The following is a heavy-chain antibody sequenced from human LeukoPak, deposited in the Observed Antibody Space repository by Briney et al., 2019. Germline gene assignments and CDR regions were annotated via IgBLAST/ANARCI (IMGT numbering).Heavy chain of an antibody. CDR3: ATYLRSIVPTQMGIDP. CDR2: FDAEDGET. J-gene: IGHJ5*02. CDR1: GYTLTELS. V-gene: IGHV1-24*01. D-gene: IGHD5-12*01. Sequence: GASVKVSCKVSGYTLTELSMHWVRQAPGTGPEWMAGFDAEDGETIYAQKFQGRVTMTEDTSTDTAYMELSSLRSEDTAVYYCATYLRSIVPTQMGIDPWGQGTLVTVSS.